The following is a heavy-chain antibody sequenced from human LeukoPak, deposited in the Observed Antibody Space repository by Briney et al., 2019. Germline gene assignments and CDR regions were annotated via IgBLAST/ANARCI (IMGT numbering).Heavy chain of an antibody. J-gene: IGHJ4*02. V-gene: IGHV3-66*01. CDR3: ARNDYGSGSYITLFDY. CDR2: IYSGDSA. D-gene: IGHD3-10*01. CDR1: GFTVTSNY. Sequence: PGGSLRLSCAASGFTVTSNYMSWVRQAPGKGLEWVSVIYSGDSAYYPDSVKGRSTISRDYSKNTLYLQMNSLGAGDTAVYYCARNDYGSGSYITLFDYWGQGTLVTVSS.